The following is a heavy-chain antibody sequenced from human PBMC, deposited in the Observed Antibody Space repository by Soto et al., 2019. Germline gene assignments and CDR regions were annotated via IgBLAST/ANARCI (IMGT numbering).Heavy chain of an antibody. CDR3: ARESDSDAFDI. CDR1: GGSISSGGYS. CDR2: IYYSGST. J-gene: IGHJ3*02. V-gene: IGHV4-61*08. Sequence: PSETLSLTCAVSGGSISSGGYSWSWIRQPPGKGLEWIGYIYYSGSTNYNPSLKSRVTISVDTSKNQFSLKLSSVTAADTAVYYCARESDSDAFDIWGQGTMVTVSS. D-gene: IGHD2-21*02.